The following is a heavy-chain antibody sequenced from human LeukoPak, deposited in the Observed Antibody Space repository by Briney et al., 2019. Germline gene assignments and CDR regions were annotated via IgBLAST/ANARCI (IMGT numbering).Heavy chain of an antibody. CDR2: ISWNSDNI. CDR3: AKSINSGCSAVIDY. CDR1: GFTFDDYA. D-gene: IGHD6-19*01. V-gene: IGHV3-9*01. Sequence: PGGSLRLSCAASGFTFDDYAIHWVRQAPGKGLEWVSGISWNSDNIRYADSVKGRFTISRDNAKNSLYLQMNSLRAEDTALYYCAKSINSGCSAVIDYWGQGILVTVSS. J-gene: IGHJ4*02.